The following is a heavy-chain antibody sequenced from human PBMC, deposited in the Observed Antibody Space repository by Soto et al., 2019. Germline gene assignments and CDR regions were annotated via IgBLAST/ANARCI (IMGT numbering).Heavy chain of an antibody. CDR2: IHYSGSI. Sequence: SETLSLTSTASDGAIASGSYYRSWVRQYPGKGLEWIGSIHYSGSIYYSPSLRSRLTMSADTSKNQFSLKLSSVTVADTAVYYCTRGLDRAKLGYWGQG. CDR3: TRGLDRAKLGY. J-gene: IGHJ4*02. CDR1: DGAIASGSYY. V-gene: IGHV4-31*03. D-gene: IGHD1-26*01.